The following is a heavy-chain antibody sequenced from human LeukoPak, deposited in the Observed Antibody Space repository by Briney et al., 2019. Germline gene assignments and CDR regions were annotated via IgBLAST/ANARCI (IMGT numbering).Heavy chain of an antibody. CDR2: TRYDGSNK. J-gene: IGHJ4*02. D-gene: IGHD2-15*01. Sequence: GGSLRLSCAASGFTSSTYGMHWVRQAPGKGLEWVAFTRYDGSNKYYADSVKGRFTISRDNSKNTLYLQTNSLRAEDTAVYYCAKDKAAGPAAYYFDYWGQGTLVTVSS. CDR1: GFTSSTYG. V-gene: IGHV3-30*02. CDR3: AKDKAAGPAAYYFDY.